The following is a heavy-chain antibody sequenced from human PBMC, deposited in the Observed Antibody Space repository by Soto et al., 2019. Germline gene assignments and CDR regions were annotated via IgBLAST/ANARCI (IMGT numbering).Heavy chain of an antibody. D-gene: IGHD3-10*01. CDR3: AREAGVRGVITYYYYYGMDV. V-gene: IGHV1-69*13. J-gene: IGHJ6*02. Sequence: SVKVSCKASGGTFSSYAISWVRQAPGQGLEWMGGIIAIFGTANYAQKFQGRVTITADESTSTAYMELSSLRSEDTAVYYCAREAGVRGVITYYYYYGMDVWGQGTTVTVSS. CDR2: IIAIFGTA. CDR1: GGTFSSYA.